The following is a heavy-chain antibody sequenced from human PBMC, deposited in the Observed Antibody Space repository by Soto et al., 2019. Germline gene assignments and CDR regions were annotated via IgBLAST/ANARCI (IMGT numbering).Heavy chain of an antibody. V-gene: IGHV1-69*13. J-gene: IGHJ6*02. CDR3: AREGIVLVPAATYYYYGMDV. Sequence: SVKVSCKASGYTFTSYAMHWVRQAPGQGLEWMGGIIPIFGTANYAQKFQGRVTITADESTSTAYMELSSLRSEDTAVYYCAREGIVLVPAATYYYYGMDVWGQGTTVTVSS. D-gene: IGHD2-2*01. CDR2: IIPIFGTA. CDR1: GYTFTSYA.